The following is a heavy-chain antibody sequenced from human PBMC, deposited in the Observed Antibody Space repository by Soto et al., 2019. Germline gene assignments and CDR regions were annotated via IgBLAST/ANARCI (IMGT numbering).Heavy chain of an antibody. CDR3: ARSTAWNCFDS. CDR1: GFTFSNYW. CDR2: INGEGTST. Sequence: GGSLRLSCAVSGFTFSNYWMHWVRQVPGKGLVWVSRINGEGTSTTYADSVKGRFAMSRDNARDTLYLHMDSLTVDDSAVYYCARSTAWNCFDSWGQGTLVTVSS. D-gene: IGHD1-1*01. J-gene: IGHJ4*02. V-gene: IGHV3-74*01.